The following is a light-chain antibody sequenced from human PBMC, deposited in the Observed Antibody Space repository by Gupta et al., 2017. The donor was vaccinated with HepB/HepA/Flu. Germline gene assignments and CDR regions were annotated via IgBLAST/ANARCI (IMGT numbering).Light chain of an antibody. CDR2: GAS. V-gene: IGKV3-20*01. CDR1: QSVSSSY. CDR3: QQYGSSPWT. J-gene: IGKJ1*01. Sequence: VLTQSPVTLSLSPGERATLSCRASQSVSSSYLAWYQQKPGQAPRLLIYGASSRATGIPDRFRGSGSGTDFTLTISRLEPEDFAVYYCQQYGSSPWTFGQGTKVEIK.